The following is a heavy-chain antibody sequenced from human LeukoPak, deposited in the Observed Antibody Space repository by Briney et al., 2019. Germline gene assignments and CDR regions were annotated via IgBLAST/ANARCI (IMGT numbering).Heavy chain of an antibody. J-gene: IGHJ6*03. CDR2: ISAYNGNT. CDR3: ARTSGGNYYYYYMDV. D-gene: IGHD2-2*01. CDR1: GYTFTSYY. Sequence: ASVKVSCKASGYTFTSYYMHWVRQAPGQGLEWMGWISAYNGNTNYAQKLQGRVTMTTDTSTSTAYMELRSLRSDDTAVYYCARTSGGNYYYYYMDVWGKGTTVTVSS. V-gene: IGHV1-18*04.